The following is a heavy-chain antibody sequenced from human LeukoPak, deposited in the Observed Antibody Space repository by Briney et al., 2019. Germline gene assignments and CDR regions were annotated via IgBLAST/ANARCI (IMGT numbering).Heavy chain of an antibody. CDR3: ARDNYYYGSGSYYFDY. V-gene: IGHV4-39*07. CDR1: GGSISSINYY. D-gene: IGHD3-10*01. Sequence: SETLSLTCTVSGGSISSINYYWGWIRQAPGRGLECIGNIYYVGTTYYNPSLRSRVTISVDTSKGQFSLKLSSVTAADTAVYYCARDNYYYGSGSYYFDYWGQGTLVTVSS. CDR2: IYYVGTT. J-gene: IGHJ4*02.